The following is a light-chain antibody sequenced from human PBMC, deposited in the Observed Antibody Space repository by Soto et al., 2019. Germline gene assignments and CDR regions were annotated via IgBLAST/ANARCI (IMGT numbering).Light chain of an antibody. CDR2: DAS. J-gene: IGKJ4*01. Sequence: EIVLTQSPGTLSLSPGERATLSCRASQSVRSNYLAWYQQKPGQAPRFLIYDASSRATGIPDRFSGSGSGTDFTLTISRLEPEDFAVYYCQQYGSSPLTFGGGTKLDIK. CDR3: QQYGSSPLT. V-gene: IGKV3-20*01. CDR1: QSVRSNY.